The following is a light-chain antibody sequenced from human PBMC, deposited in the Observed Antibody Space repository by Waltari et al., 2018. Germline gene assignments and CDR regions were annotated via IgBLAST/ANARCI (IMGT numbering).Light chain of an antibody. CDR1: SSDIGGYNY. CDR2: DVS. Sequence: QSALTQPASVSGSPGQSITISCIGTSSDIGGYNYVSWFQQHPGEAPKLLIYDVSNRPSGISHRLSGSKSANTASLTISGLQAEDEADYYCSSYTTSSALVLFGGGTKLTVL. V-gene: IGLV2-14*03. J-gene: IGLJ2*01. CDR3: SSYTTSSALVL.